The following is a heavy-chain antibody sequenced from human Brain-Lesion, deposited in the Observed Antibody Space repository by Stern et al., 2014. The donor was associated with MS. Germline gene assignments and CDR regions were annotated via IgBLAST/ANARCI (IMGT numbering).Heavy chain of an antibody. D-gene: IGHD6-13*01. Sequence: QVQLVQSGAEVKKPGASVKVSCKVSGYTLTELSMPWVRQAPGKGLEWIGTFDPEDGETIHAQKFQGRDTITVDNTKDTAYMELSGLGSEDTAVYYCATGDFRQQLVPGPYYFYGMDVWGQGTTVTVS. CDR3: ATGDFRQQLVPGPYYFYGMDV. CDR1: GYTLTELS. CDR2: FDPEDGET. V-gene: IGHV1-24*01. J-gene: IGHJ6*02.